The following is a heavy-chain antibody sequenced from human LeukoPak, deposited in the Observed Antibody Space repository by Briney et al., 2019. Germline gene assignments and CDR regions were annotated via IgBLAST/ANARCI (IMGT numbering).Heavy chain of an antibody. Sequence: GGSLRLSCAASGFIFSTYSMNWVRQAPGKGLEWVSSISSSSSYIYYADSVKGRFTISRDNAKNSLYLQMNSLRDEDTAVYYCVRGTRDGYTTNWFDPWGQGTLVTVSS. CDR3: VRGTRDGYTTNWFDP. CDR2: ISSSSSYI. CDR1: GFIFSTYS. D-gene: IGHD5-24*01. V-gene: IGHV3-21*01. J-gene: IGHJ5*02.